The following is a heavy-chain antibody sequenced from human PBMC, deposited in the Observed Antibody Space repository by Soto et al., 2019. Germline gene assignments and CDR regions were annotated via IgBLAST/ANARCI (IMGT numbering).Heavy chain of an antibody. CDR3: AKASAVLLWFGEFLDY. CDR2: ISYDGSNK. Sequence: QVHLVESGGGVVQPWRSLRLSCAASGFTFSSYVMHWVRQAPGKGLEWVAVISYDGSNKYYADSVKGRFTISRDNSKNTLYLQLNSLRAEDTAVYYCAKASAVLLWFGEFLDYWGQGTLDTVSS. J-gene: IGHJ4*02. D-gene: IGHD3-10*01. CDR1: GFTFSSYV. V-gene: IGHV3-30*18.